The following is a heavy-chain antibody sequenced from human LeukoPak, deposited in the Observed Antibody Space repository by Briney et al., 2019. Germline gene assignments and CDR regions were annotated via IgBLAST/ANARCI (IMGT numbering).Heavy chain of an antibody. V-gene: IGHV3-23*01. J-gene: IGHJ4*02. D-gene: IGHD4-17*01. CDR2: ISGSGGST. Sequence: GGSLRLSCAASGFTFSMYSMNWVRQAPGKGLEWVSAISGSGGSTYYADSVKGRFTISRDNSKNTLYLQMNSLRAEDTAVYYCAKEGAYGDYVDYWGQGTLVTVSS. CDR1: GFTFSMYS. CDR3: AKEGAYGDYVDY.